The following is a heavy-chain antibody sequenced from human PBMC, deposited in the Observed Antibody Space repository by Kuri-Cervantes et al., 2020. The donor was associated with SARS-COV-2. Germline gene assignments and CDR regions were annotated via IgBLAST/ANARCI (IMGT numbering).Heavy chain of an antibody. J-gene: IGHJ3*02. CDR3: AAAVTTKLFGEELKNDAFDI. Sequence: ASVNVSCKGSVYTLTELSMHWVRQAPGKGLEWMGGFDPEDGETIYEEKFQGRVAMTEDTPIDTANMDLSSLRYEETDVYYCAAAVTTKLFGEELKNDAFDIWGQGTTVTVSS. D-gene: IGHD3-10*01. CDR1: VYTLTELS. CDR2: FDPEDGET. V-gene: IGHV1-24*01.